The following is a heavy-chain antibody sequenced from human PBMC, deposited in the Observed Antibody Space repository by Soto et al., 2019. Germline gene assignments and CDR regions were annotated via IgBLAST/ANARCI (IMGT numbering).Heavy chain of an antibody. J-gene: IGHJ4*01. V-gene: IGHV4-4*02. D-gene: IGHD3-10*01. CDR3: ARSGGSGIYSYLSLDY. CDR2: MLHSGTT. Sequence: PSETLFLTCAVSGDSVSSNKWWGWVRQSPGKGLEWIADMLHSGTTSYSPSLESRVTLSIDKSKNQFSLRLNSVTVADTAVYYCARSGGSGIYSYLSLDYWGHGTLVTVSS. CDR1: GDSVSSNKW.